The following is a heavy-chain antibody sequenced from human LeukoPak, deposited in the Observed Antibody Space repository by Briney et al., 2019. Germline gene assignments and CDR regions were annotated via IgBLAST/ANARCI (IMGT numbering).Heavy chain of an antibody. V-gene: IGHV1-2*02. J-gene: IGHJ3*01. CDR3: PSWLRGVIGAFDV. CDR2: INPNNADT. D-gene: IGHD3-10*01. CDR1: GYTFNGYY. Sequence: ASVKVSCKSSGYTFNGYYMHWVRQAPGQGLEWMGWINPNNADTNYAQSFQGRVTLTTDTSTGTAYMELRSLRSDDTAVYYCPSWLRGVIGAFDVWGQGTMVAVSS.